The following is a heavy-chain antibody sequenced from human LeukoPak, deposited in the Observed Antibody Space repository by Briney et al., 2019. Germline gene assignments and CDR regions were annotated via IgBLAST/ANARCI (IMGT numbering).Heavy chain of an antibody. CDR2: IHHDGSNK. D-gene: IGHD3-10*02. CDR3: AKESYVNYYYYYMDV. CDR1: GFTFSSYG. Sequence: GGSLRLSCAASGFTFSSYGMHWVRQAPGKGLDWVAFIHHDGSNKYYADSVRGRFTISRDNSKNTLYLQMNSLRAEDTAVYYCAKESYVNYYYYYMDVWGKGTTVTISS. J-gene: IGHJ6*03. V-gene: IGHV3-30*02.